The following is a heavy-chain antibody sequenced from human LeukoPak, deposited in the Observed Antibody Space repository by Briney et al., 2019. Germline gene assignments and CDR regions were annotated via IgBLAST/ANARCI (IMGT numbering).Heavy chain of an antibody. CDR2: IYYGGST. Sequence: SETLSLTCTVSGGSISSGDYYWSWIRQPPGKGLEWIVYIYYGGSTYYNPSLKSRVTISVDTSKNQFSLKLSSVTAADTAVYYCASELVVVPAAITAGFDPWGQGTLVTVSS. J-gene: IGHJ5*02. V-gene: IGHV4-30-4*01. D-gene: IGHD2-2*01. CDR3: ASELVVVPAAITAGFDP. CDR1: GGSISSGDYY.